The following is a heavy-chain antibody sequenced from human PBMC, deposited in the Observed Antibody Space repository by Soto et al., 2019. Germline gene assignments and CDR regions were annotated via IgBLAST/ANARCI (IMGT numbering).Heavy chain of an antibody. CDR1: GASFSGFY. J-gene: IGHJ1*01. CDR2: ITYSGVA. CDR3: ARDFMH. Sequence: QGQLQQWGTGLLRPSETLSLSCGLYGASFSGFYWSWTRQAPGKGLEWIGEITYSGVANYNPSLTSRVTISVDTSKNHFSLRLNSVTAADTAVYFCARDFMHWGQGTLVIVSS. V-gene: IGHV4-34*01.